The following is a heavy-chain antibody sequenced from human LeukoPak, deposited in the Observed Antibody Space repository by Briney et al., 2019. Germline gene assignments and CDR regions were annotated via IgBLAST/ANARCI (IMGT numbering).Heavy chain of an antibody. D-gene: IGHD5-12*01. J-gene: IGHJ4*02. Sequence: GASVKVSCKASGYTFSSYGITWVRQAPGQGLEWMGWISGDNGRTKYAQNFQGRVTTTTDTSTSTAYMELRSLRSDDTAIYFCARSRLATITAGPFDYWGQGTLVAVSP. CDR3: ARSRLATITAGPFDY. CDR1: GYTFSSYG. V-gene: IGHV1-18*01. CDR2: ISGDNGRT.